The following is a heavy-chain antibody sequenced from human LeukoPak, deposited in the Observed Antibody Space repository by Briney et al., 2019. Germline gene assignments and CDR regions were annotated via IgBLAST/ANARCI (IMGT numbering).Heavy chain of an antibody. D-gene: IGHD3-22*01. J-gene: IGHJ4*02. V-gene: IGHV3-64*01. Sequence: PGGSLRLSCAASGFTFSSYAMHWVRQAPGKGLEYVSAISSNGGSTYYANSVKGRFTISRDNSKNTLYLQMGSLRAEDMAVYYCARVGYYYDSSGYDYWGQGTLVTVSS. CDR2: ISSNGGST. CDR3: ARVGYYYDSSGYDY. CDR1: GFTFSSYA.